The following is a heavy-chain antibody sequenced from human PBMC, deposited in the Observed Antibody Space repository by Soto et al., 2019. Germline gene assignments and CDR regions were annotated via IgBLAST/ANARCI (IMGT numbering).Heavy chain of an antibody. V-gene: IGHV1-69*13. CDR2: IIPIFGTA. CDR1: GGTFSSYA. Sequence: ASVKVSCKASGGTFSSYAISWVRQAPVQGLEWMGWIIPIFGTANYAQKFQGRVTITADESTSTAYMELSSLRSEDTAVYYCARDGHSSDAFDIWGKGTTVTVSS. J-gene: IGHJ3*02. CDR3: ARDGHSSDAFDI. D-gene: IGHD5-12*01.